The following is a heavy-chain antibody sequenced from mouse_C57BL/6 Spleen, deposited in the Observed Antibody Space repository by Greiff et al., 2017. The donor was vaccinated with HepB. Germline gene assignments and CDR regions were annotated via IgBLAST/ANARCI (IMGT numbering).Heavy chain of an antibody. CDR3: AKTGGGTLYYYAMDY. CDR1: GFSLTSYG. J-gene: IGHJ4*01. V-gene: IGHV2-5*01. CDR2: IWRGGST. Sequence: QVQLQQSGPGLVQPSQSLSITCTVSGFSLTSYGVHWVRQSPGKGLEWLGVIWRGGSTDYNAAFISRLSITKDNSNSQVFFKMNSLQADDTAIYYCAKTGGGTLYYYAMDYWGQGTSVTVSS. D-gene: IGHD4-1*01.